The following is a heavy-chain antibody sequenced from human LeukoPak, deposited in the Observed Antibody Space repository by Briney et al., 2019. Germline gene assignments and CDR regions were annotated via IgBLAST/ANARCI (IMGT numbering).Heavy chain of an antibody. Sequence: GGSLRLSCAASGFTFSSYSMNWVRQAPGKGLEWVGNIKPDGSGKYYVDSVKGRFTISRDNARNSLYLQMNSLRAEDTAVYYCRRDSGSWGQGTLVTVSS. V-gene: IGHV3-7*01. D-gene: IGHD5-12*01. J-gene: IGHJ5*02. CDR2: IKPDGSGK. CDR1: GFTFSSYS. CDR3: RRDSGS.